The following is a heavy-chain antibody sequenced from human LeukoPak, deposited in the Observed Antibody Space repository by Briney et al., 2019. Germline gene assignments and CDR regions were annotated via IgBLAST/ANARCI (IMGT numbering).Heavy chain of an antibody. CDR1: GFTFNNYA. CDR2: ISGSAGSE. Sequence: PGESLRLSCAASGFTFNNYAMTWVRQAPGKGLGWVSTISGSAGSEYSADSVKGRFTIFRDNAKNTLYLQMNSLRAEDTAVYYCAKEYGSGSYSDFDYWGQGTLVTVSS. CDR3: AKEYGSGSYSDFDY. J-gene: IGHJ4*02. V-gene: IGHV3-23*01. D-gene: IGHD3-10*01.